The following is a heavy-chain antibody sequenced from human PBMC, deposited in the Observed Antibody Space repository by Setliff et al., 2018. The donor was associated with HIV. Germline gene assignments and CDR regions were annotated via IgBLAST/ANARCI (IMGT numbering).Heavy chain of an antibody. Sequence: PGGSLRLSCAGSGFTVNSGAMNWVRQAPGKGLEWVSTVGCWGTCTYFADSVKGRFTISADTSKYTLYLQMTRLSAEDTAVYYCARDPDPYFAMAVWGQGTTVTVSS. V-gene: IGHV3-23*01. CDR2: VGCWGTCT. CDR3: ARDPDPYFAMAV. CDR1: GFTVNSGA. J-gene: IGHJ6*02.